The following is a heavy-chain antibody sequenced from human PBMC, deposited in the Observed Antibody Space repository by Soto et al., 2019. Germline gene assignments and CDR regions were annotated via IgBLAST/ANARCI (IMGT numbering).Heavy chain of an antibody. J-gene: IGHJ4*02. Sequence: GASVKVSCKASGYTFSSYGIKWVRQAPGQGLEGMGWISAYNGNNNYAQELQGRVSMTIDTSTSTAYMELRSLRSDDTAVYYCARGGVPYYDILTGYLGRANFFDYWGQGTLVTVSS. V-gene: IGHV1-18*01. CDR2: ISAYNGNN. CDR1: GYTFSSYG. CDR3: ARGGVPYYDILTGYLGRANFFDY. D-gene: IGHD3-9*01.